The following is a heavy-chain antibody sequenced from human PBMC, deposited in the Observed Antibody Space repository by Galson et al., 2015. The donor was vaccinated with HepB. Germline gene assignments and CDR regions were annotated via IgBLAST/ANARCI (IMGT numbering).Heavy chain of an antibody. D-gene: IGHD3-10*01. J-gene: IGHJ4*02. CDR1: GYTLTELS. V-gene: IGHV1-24*01. Sequence: SVKVSCKVSGYTLTELSMHWVRQAPGKGLEWMGGFDPEDGETIYAQKFQGRVTMTEDTSTDTAYMELSSLRPEDTAVYYCASVLLWFGELFLYWGQGTLVTVSS. CDR2: FDPEDGET. CDR3: ASVLLWFGELFLY.